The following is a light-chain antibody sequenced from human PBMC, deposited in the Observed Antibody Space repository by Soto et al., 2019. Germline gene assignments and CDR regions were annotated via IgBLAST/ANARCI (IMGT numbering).Light chain of an antibody. Sequence: DIVMTPSPDSLAVSLGERATINCKSSQSVLYSTNNKNYLAWYQQKPGQPPKLLIYWAATRESGVPDRFSGSGSETDFTLTISSLQAEDVAVDYCQQYYITPLTFGGGTKVE. V-gene: IGKV4-1*01. CDR3: QQYYITPLT. J-gene: IGKJ4*01. CDR2: WAA. CDR1: QSVLYSTNNKNY.